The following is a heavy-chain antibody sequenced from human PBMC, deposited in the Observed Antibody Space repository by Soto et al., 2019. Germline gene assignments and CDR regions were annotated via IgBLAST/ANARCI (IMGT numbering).Heavy chain of an antibody. Sequence: SETLSLTCTVSGGSISSDYWSWLRQSPGKGLEWIGYIYYSGNTKYNPSLESRVTISIDASKNQVSLNLRSVTAADTAVYYCAKQGGKYGITTFDPWGQGNLVPVSS. J-gene: IGHJ5*02. CDR1: GGSISSDY. D-gene: IGHD1-1*01. CDR3: AKQGGKYGITTFDP. CDR2: IYYSGNT. V-gene: IGHV4-59*08.